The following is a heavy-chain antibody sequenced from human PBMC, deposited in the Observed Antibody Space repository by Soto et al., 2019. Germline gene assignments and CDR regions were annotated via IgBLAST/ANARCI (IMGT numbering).Heavy chain of an antibody. CDR3: AKAPSSGWYVDY. Sequence: GSLRLSCAASGFTFSSYAMSRVRQAPGKGLEWVSAISGSGGSTYYADSVKGRFTISRDNSKNTLYLQMNSLRAEDTAVYYCAKAPSSGWYVDYWGQGTLVTVSS. D-gene: IGHD6-19*01. J-gene: IGHJ4*02. V-gene: IGHV3-23*01. CDR1: GFTFSSYA. CDR2: ISGSGGST.